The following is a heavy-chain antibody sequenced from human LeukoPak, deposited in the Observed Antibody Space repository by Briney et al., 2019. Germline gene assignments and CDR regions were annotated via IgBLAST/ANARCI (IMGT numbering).Heavy chain of an antibody. V-gene: IGHV4-59*01. CDR2: IYYSGST. J-gene: IGHJ6*02. Sequence: SETLSLTCTVSGGSISSYYWSWIRQPPGKGLEWIGHIYYSGSTNYNPSLKSRVTISVDTSKNQFSLKLSSVTAADTAVYYCARGYSYGYYYYGMDVWGQGTTVTVSS. CDR3: ARGYSYGYYYYGMDV. CDR1: GGSISSYY. D-gene: IGHD5-18*01.